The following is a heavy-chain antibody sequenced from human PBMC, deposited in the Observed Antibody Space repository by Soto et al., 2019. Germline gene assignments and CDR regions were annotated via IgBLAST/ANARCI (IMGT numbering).Heavy chain of an antibody. J-gene: IGHJ4*02. D-gene: IGHD2-15*01. V-gene: IGHV3-73*01. Sequence: EVQLVESGGGLVQPGGSLKLSCAASGFTFSGSAMHWVRQASGKGLEWVGRIRSKANSYATAYAASVKGRFTISRDDSKNTAYLQMNSLKTEDTAVYYCLCSGCSHVPPMNYWGQGTLVTVSS. CDR1: GFTFSGSA. CDR3: LCSGCSHVPPMNY. CDR2: IRSKANSYAT.